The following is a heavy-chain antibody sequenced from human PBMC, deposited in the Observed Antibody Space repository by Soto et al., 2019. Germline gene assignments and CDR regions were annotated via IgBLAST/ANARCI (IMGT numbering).Heavy chain of an antibody. CDR1: VFTFSTYW. CDR2: IHSDGTTT. J-gene: IGHJ4*02. CDR3: ATGATGSYSGRDN. Sequence: EVQLVESGGGLVQPGGSLRLSCAASVFTFSTYWMHWVRQAPGKGLVWVSRIHSDGTTTTYADSVKGRFTISRDNARNTLYLQMNSLRAEDTAVDYCATGATGSYSGRDNWGQGTLVTVSS. D-gene: IGHD1-26*01. V-gene: IGHV3-74*03.